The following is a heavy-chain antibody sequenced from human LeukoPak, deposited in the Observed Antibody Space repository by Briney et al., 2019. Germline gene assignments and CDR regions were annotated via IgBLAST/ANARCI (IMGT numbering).Heavy chain of an antibody. Sequence: GESLQISCKGSGYSFTYYWIGWVRQLPGKGLEWMGIIYPGDSDTRYRPSFQGQVTISVDKSISTAYLQWSSLKASDTAMYYCARQDGNSKYYFDYWGQGTLVTVSS. V-gene: IGHV5-51*01. CDR3: ARQDGNSKYYFDY. CDR2: IYPGDSDT. CDR1: GYSFTYYW. D-gene: IGHD1-1*01. J-gene: IGHJ4*02.